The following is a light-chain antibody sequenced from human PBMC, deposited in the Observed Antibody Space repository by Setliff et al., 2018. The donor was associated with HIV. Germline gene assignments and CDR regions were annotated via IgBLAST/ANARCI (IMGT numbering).Light chain of an antibody. Sequence: QSVLTQPASVSGSPGQSITISCAGTNSDVGSYKFVSWYQQHPGKAPKLMIYEVNIRPSGLSNRFSGFKFGNTASLTISGLQAEDEADYYCCSYTGKNTPNCVFGAGTKVTVL. V-gene: IGLV2-23*02. CDR1: NSDVGSYKF. CDR3: CSYTGKNTPNCV. CDR2: EVN. J-gene: IGLJ1*01.